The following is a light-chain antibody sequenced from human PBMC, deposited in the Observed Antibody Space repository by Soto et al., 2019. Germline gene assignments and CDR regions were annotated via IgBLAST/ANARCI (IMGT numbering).Light chain of an antibody. CDR3: CSYAGSYMEV. CDR2: DVS. V-gene: IGLV2-11*01. Sequence: QSALTQPRSVSGSPGQSVTISCTGTSSDVGGYNYVSWYQQHPGKAPKFMIYDVSKRPSGVPDRFSGSKSGNTASLTISGLQAEDEADYYCCSYAGSYMEVFRGGTKLTVL. J-gene: IGLJ2*01. CDR1: SSDVGGYNY.